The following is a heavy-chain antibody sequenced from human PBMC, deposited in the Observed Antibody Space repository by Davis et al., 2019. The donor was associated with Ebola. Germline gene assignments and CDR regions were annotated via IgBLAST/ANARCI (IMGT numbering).Heavy chain of an antibody. Sequence: AASVKVSCKASGYTLVSYYAHWVRQAPGQGLEWMGIINPSGGTTTYAQKFQGRVTITADESTSTAYMELSSLRSEDTAVYYCARRVGARSGFDYWGQGTLVTVSS. D-gene: IGHD1-26*01. CDR2: INPSGGTT. V-gene: IGHV1-46*01. J-gene: IGHJ4*02. CDR1: GYTLVSYY. CDR3: ARRVGARSGFDY.